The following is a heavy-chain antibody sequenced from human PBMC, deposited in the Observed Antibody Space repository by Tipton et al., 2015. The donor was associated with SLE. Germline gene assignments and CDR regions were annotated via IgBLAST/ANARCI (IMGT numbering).Heavy chain of an antibody. CDR2: IYYSGST. J-gene: IGHJ4*02. D-gene: IGHD2-2*01. CDR1: GGSISSYY. V-gene: IGHV4-59*08. Sequence: TLSLTCTVSGGSISSYYWSWIRQPPGKGLEWIGYIYYSGSTNYNPSLKSRVTISVDTSKNQFSLKLSSVTAADTAVYYCASHIVVVPAAVDYWGQGTLVTVSS. CDR3: ASHIVVVPAAVDY.